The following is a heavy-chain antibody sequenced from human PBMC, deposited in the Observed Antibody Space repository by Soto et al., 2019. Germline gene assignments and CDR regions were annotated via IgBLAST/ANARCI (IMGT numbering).Heavy chain of an antibody. J-gene: IGHJ6*03. CDR3: AGTTSHQWYYMDV. Sequence: SQTLSLTCAISGDSVSSNSATWNWIRLSPSKGLEWLARTYYRSRWYNDYAVSVRSRITVNPDTSKNQFSLQLTSVTPEDTAVYYCAGTTSHQWYYMDVWGKGTTVTVSS. CDR1: GDSVSSNSAT. D-gene: IGHD1-7*01. CDR2: TYYRSRWYN. V-gene: IGHV6-1*01.